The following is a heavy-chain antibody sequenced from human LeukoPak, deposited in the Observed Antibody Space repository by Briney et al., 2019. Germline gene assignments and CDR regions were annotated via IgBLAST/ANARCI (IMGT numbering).Heavy chain of an antibody. Sequence: SETLSLTCNVSGGSISIYYWSWIRQPPGKGLEWIGYNYSTGNPNHNPSLKSRVTISLDTSKNQFSLKLSSVTAADTAVYYCAKHTLVGSRNAFDIWGQGTMVTVSS. CDR2: NYSTGNP. V-gene: IGHV4-4*09. J-gene: IGHJ3*02. CDR3: AKHTLVGSRNAFDI. D-gene: IGHD1-26*01. CDR1: GGSISIYY.